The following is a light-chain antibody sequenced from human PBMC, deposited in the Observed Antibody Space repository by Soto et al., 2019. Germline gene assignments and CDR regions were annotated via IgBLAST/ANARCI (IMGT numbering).Light chain of an antibody. CDR2: WAS. CDR3: QQYCTTPWT. Sequence: DIVMTQSPDSLAVSLGERATINCKSSQSVFDSPKNKNFLAWYQQKAGQPPKLLIYWASARESGVPDRFSGSESGTDFTLTISSLQAEDVAVYYCQQYCTTPWTFGQGTKVEIK. V-gene: IGKV4-1*01. CDR1: QSVFDSPKNKNF. J-gene: IGKJ1*01.